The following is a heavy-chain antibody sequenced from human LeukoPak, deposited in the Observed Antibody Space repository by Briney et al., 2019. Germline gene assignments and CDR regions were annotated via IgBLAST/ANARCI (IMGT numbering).Heavy chain of an antibody. V-gene: IGHV1-2*06. J-gene: IGHJ4*02. D-gene: IGHD5-12*01. CDR2: INPNSGGT. Sequence: ASVKVSCKASGYTFTNYGISWVRQAPGQGLEWMGRINPNSGGTNYAQKFQGRVTMTRDTSISTAYMELSRLRSDDTAVYYCARDAAGWYSGYALYYFDYWGQGTLVTVSS. CDR1: GYTFTNYG. CDR3: ARDAAGWYSGYALYYFDY.